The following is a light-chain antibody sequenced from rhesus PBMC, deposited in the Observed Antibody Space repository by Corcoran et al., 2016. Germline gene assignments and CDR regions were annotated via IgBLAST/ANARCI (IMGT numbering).Light chain of an antibody. Sequence: DIQLTQSPSALSASVGDRVVISCRASQKIYNHLAWYQPTPGKAPNLRIYGGASLQAGIPSRVSGIGSWSVFTLTITILHPEDSATYYCPNYYCGPLTFGGGTKVEIK. V-gene: IGKV1S12*01. CDR3: PNYYCGPLT. CDR1: QKIYNH. J-gene: IGKJ4*01. CDR2: GGA.